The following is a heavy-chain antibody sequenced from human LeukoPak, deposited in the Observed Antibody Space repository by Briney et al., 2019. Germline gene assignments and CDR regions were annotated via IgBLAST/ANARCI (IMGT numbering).Heavy chain of an antibody. CDR2: ISGSGGST. J-gene: IGHJ6*03. V-gene: IGHV3-23*01. CDR3: AKQGASGWEPNYYYYMDV. Sequence: PGGSLRLSCAASGFTFSSYAMSWVRQAPGKGLEWVSAISGSGGSTYYADSAKGRFTIPRDNSKNTLYLQMNSLRAEDTAVYYCAKQGASGWEPNYYYYMDVWGKGTTVTVSS. CDR1: GFTFSSYA. D-gene: IGHD6-19*01.